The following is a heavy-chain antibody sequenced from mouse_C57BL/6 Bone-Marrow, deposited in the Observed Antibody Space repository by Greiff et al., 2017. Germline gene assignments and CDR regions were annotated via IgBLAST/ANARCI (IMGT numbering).Heavy chain of an antibody. V-gene: IGHV5-12*01. Sequence: EVQVVESGGGLVQPGGSLKLSCAASGFTFSDYYMYWVRQTPEKRLEWVAYISNGGGSTYYPDTVKGRFTISRDNAKNTLYLQKSRLKTQDTAMYYWARGAWAWEDSYCDYWGQGTTLTVSS. D-gene: IGHD3-1*01. CDR1: GFTFSDYY. CDR2: ISNGGGST. CDR3: ARGAWAWEDSYCDY. J-gene: IGHJ2*01.